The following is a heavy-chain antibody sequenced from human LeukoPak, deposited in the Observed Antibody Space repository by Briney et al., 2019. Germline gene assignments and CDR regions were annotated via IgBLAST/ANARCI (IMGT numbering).Heavy chain of an antibody. CDR1: DFTVSANF. J-gene: IGHJ6*04. CDR3: AELGITMIGGV. Sequence: GGSLRLSCEASDFTVSANFMGWVRQAPGKGLECVSVIYSGSTTYSADSVKGRFTISRDNSKNMLHLQMDSLRAEDTAVYYCAELGITMIGGVWGKGTTVTISS. D-gene: IGHD3-10*02. V-gene: IGHV3-53*01. CDR2: IYSGSTT.